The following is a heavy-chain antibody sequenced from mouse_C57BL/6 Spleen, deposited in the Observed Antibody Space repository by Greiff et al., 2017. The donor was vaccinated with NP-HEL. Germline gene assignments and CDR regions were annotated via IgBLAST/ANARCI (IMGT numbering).Heavy chain of an antibody. CDR3: VYDGYYNYAMDY. CDR1: GFNIKDYY. Sequence: EVQLQQSGAELVKPGASVTLSCTASGFNIKDYYMHWVKQRTEQGLEWIGRIDPEDGETKYAPKFQGKATITADTSSNTAYLQLSSLTSEDTAVYYCVYDGYYNYAMDYWGQGTSVTVSS. V-gene: IGHV14-2*01. J-gene: IGHJ4*01. CDR2: IDPEDGET. D-gene: IGHD2-3*01.